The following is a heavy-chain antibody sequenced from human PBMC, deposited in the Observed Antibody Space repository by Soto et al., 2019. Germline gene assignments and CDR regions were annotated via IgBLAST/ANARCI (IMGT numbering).Heavy chain of an antibody. V-gene: IGHV4-59*08. D-gene: IGHD3-22*01. Sequence: SETLSLTCTVSDGSISNYYWSWIRQPPGKRLEYIGYIYYTGSTNYNPSLESRVTMSVDTSKNQFSLRLRSMTAADTAVYYCARHYYHSSGYYYFDYWSPGTRVT. CDR3: ARHYYHSSGYYYFDY. CDR2: IYYTGST. CDR1: DGSISNYY. J-gene: IGHJ4*02.